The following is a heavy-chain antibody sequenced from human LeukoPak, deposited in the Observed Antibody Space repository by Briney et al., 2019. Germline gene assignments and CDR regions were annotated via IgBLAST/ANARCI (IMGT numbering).Heavy chain of an antibody. Sequence: SETLSLTCAVYGGSFSGYYWSWIRQPPGKGLEWIGEINHSGSTNYNPSLKSRVTISVDTSKNQFSLKLSSVTAADTAVYYCARSGSSGWFEYFQHWGQGTLVTVSS. J-gene: IGHJ1*01. CDR2: INHSGST. D-gene: IGHD6-19*01. CDR1: GGSFSGYY. V-gene: IGHV4-34*01. CDR3: ARSGSSGWFEYFQH.